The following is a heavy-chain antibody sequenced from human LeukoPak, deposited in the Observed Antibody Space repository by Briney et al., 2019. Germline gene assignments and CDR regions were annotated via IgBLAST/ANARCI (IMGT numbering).Heavy chain of an antibody. Sequence: PSETLSLTCTVSGGSISSYYWSWIRRPPGKGLEWIGYIYYSGSTNYNPSLKSRVTISVDTSKNQFSLKLSSVTAADTAVYYCARIIVPAVIEGRNGVGWFDPWGQGALVTVSS. CDR3: ARIIVPAVIEGRNGVGWFDP. CDR1: GGSISSYY. J-gene: IGHJ5*02. D-gene: IGHD2-2*02. V-gene: IGHV4-59*01. CDR2: IYYSGST.